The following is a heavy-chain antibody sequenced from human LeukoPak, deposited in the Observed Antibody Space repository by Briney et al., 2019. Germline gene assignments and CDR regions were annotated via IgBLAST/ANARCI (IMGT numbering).Heavy chain of an antibody. V-gene: IGHV1-8*01. Sequence: ASVKVSCKASGYTFTSYDVNWVRQATGQGLEWMGWMNPNSGNTGYAQKFQGRVTMTRNTSISTAYMELSSLRSEDTAVYYCARGQGYSSSWYHLQPYYYYYGMDVWGQGTTVTVSS. CDR1: GYTFTSYD. CDR2: MNPNSGNT. CDR3: ARGQGYSSSWYHLQPYYYYYGMDV. J-gene: IGHJ6*02. D-gene: IGHD6-13*01.